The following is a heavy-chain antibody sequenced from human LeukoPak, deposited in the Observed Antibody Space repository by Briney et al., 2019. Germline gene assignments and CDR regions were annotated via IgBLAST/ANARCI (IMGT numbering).Heavy chain of an antibody. CDR3: ARAYSSSGWTGPFDY. Sequence: GESLKISCKGSGYSLTSYWIGWVRQMPGKGLEWMGIIYPGDSDTRYSPSFQGQVTISADKSISTAYLQWSSLKASDTAMYYCARAYSSSGWTGPFDYWGQGTLVTVSS. CDR1: GYSLTSYW. J-gene: IGHJ4*02. V-gene: IGHV5-51*01. D-gene: IGHD6-19*01. CDR2: IYPGDSDT.